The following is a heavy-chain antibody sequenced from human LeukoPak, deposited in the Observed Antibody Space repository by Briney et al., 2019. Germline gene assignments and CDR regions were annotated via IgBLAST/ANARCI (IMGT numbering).Heavy chain of an antibody. CDR1: GFSFSATH. CDR2: MYTGGTT. J-gene: IGHJ1*01. D-gene: IGHD2-21*01. CDR3: ANDEYYSGRGLAS. V-gene: IGHV3-53*01. Sequence: PGGSLRLSCVASGFSFSATHMTWVRQAPGKGLEWVSAMYTGGTTYYADSVSGHFTIFRDNANNTLYLQMNSLRPENTAVYYCANDEYYSGRGLASWGQGSLVIVSS.